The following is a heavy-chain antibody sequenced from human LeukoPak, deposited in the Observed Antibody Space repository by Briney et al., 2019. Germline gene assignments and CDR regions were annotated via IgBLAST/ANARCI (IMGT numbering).Heavy chain of an antibody. V-gene: IGHV3-74*01. Sequence: PGGSLRLSCAASGFTFSSYWMPWVRQAPGKGLVWVSRINSDGSSTSYADSVKGRFTISRDNAKNSLYLQMNSLRAEDTALYYCAKDSHDYVWGSYFDYWGQGTLVAVSS. D-gene: IGHD3-16*01. J-gene: IGHJ4*02. CDR1: GFTFSSYW. CDR3: AKDSHDYVWGSYFDY. CDR2: INSDGSST.